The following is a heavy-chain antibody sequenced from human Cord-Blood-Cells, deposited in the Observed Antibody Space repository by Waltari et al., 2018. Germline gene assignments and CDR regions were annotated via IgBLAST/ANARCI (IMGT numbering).Heavy chain of an antibody. CDR2: IIPILGTA. J-gene: IGHJ4*02. V-gene: IGHV1-69*09. Sequence: QVQLVQSGAEVKKPGSSVKVSCKASGGTFSSYAISWVRPAPGHGIEWMGRIIPILGTANYAQKFQGRVTITADKSTSTAYMELSSLRSEDTAVYYCARDRFMRKNIAARPPYFDYWGQGTLVTVSS. CDR1: GGTFSSYA. D-gene: IGHD6-6*01. CDR3: ARDRFMRKNIAARPPYFDY.